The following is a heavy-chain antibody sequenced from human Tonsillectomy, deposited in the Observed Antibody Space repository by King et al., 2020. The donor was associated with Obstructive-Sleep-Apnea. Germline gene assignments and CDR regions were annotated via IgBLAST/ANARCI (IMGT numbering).Heavy chain of an antibody. CDR3: ARDLWKAFISSSWTVGRAFDF. Sequence: VQLVESGGGLVKPGGSLRLSCAASGFTFSTYSMNWVRQAPGKGLEWVSSISSSSSYIYYADSVKGRITISRDNAKNSLYLQMNSLRAEDTAVYYCARDLWKAFISSSWTVGRAFDFWGQGTMVTVSS. CDR1: GFTFSTYS. V-gene: IGHV3-21*01. CDR2: ISSSSSYI. J-gene: IGHJ3*01. D-gene: IGHD6-13*01.